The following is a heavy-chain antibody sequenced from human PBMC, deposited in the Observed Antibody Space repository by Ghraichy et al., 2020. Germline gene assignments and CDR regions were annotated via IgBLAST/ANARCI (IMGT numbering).Heavy chain of an antibody. CDR1: RFTFINYA. J-gene: IGHJ6*02. Sequence: GESLNISCAASRFTFINYAMSWVRQAPGKGLEWVSAISGSGGSPYYTDSVKGGVTISRDNSKNTLYLQMTSLRAEDTAIYYCAKGLAVTYSYGMDVWGQGTTVTVSS. V-gene: IGHV3-23*01. CDR3: AKGLAVTYSYGMDV. D-gene: IGHD4-23*01. CDR2: ISGSGGSP.